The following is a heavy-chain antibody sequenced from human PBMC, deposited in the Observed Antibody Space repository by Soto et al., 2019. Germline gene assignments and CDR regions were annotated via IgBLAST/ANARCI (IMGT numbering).Heavy chain of an antibody. CDR1: GFTFSNFG. J-gene: IGHJ4*02. CDR3: EREVTRRLDY. CDR2: IWYDGSHQ. Sequence: QVQLVESGGGVVQPGRSLRLSCAASGFTFSNFGMHWVRQAPGKGLEWVAVIWYDGSHQVYADSVKGRFTISRDSSKNTLYLQMNSLRAEDTAVYYCEREVTRRLDYWGQGTLVTVSS. V-gene: IGHV3-33*01. D-gene: IGHD4-4*01.